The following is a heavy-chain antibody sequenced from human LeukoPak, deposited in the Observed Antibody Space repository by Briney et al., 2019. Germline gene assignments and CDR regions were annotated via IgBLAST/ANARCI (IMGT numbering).Heavy chain of an antibody. CDR1: GFTFSSYE. V-gene: IGHV3-48*03. D-gene: IGHD1-1*01. CDR3: ARDWNPHDAFDI. Sequence: GGSLRLSCAASGFTFSSYEMNWVRQAPGKGLEWVSYISSSGSTIYYADSVKGRFTISRDNAKNSLYLQMSSLRAEDTAVYYCARDWNPHDAFDIWGQGTTVTVSS. J-gene: IGHJ3*02. CDR2: ISSSGSTI.